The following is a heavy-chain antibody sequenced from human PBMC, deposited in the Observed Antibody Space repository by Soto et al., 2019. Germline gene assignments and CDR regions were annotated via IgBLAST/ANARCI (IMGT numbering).Heavy chain of an antibody. D-gene: IGHD3-22*01. CDR2: ISAYNGNT. CDR1: GYTFTSYG. CDR3: ARRTSISDYYDSSGYYYYGMDV. J-gene: IGHJ6*02. V-gene: IGHV1-18*01. Sequence: ASVKVSCKSSGYTFTSYGISWVRQAPGQGLEWMGWISAYNGNTNYAQKLQGRVTMTTDTSTSTAYMELRSLRSDDTAVYYCARRTSISDYYDSSGYYYYGMDVWG.